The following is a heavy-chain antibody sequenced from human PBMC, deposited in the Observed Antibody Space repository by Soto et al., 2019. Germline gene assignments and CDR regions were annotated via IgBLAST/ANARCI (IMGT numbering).Heavy chain of an antibody. J-gene: IGHJ3*02. CDR1: GYSFTRYW. D-gene: IGHD3-22*01. CDR3: ASSYSGYYYVGAFDI. V-gene: IGHV5-51*01. CDR2: IYPGDSDT. Sequence: PGESLKISCKGSGYSFTRYWIGWVRQMPGKGLEWMGIIYPGDSDTRYSPSFQGQVTISADKSISTAYLQWSSLKASDTAMYYWASSYSGYYYVGAFDIWGQGTMVTVSS.